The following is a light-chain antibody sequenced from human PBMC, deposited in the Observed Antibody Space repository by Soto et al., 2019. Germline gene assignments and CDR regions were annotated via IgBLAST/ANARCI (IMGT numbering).Light chain of an antibody. Sequence: EIVLTQSPATLSLSPGERATLSCRASQSVTTFLAWYQQKPGQAPRLLISDASDRATGIPARFSGSGSGTDLTLTISSLESEDFAVYYCQQRSNWPWTFGQGTKVEI. CDR2: DAS. V-gene: IGKV3-11*01. J-gene: IGKJ1*01. CDR1: QSVTTF. CDR3: QQRSNWPWT.